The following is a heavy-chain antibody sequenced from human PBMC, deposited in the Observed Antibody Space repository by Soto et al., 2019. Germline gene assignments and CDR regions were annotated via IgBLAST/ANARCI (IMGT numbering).Heavy chain of an antibody. CDR2: INHSGST. D-gene: IGHD1-7*01. V-gene: IGHV4-38-2*01. CDR1: GDSISSGYY. J-gene: IGHJ6*02. CDR3: ARVSRWNYVGYYYGMDV. Sequence: SETLSLTCAVSGDSISSGYYWAWIRQPPGKGLEWIGEINHSGSTNYNPSLKSRVTISVDTSKNQFSLKLSSVTAADTAVYYCARVSRWNYVGYYYGMDVWGQGTTVTVS.